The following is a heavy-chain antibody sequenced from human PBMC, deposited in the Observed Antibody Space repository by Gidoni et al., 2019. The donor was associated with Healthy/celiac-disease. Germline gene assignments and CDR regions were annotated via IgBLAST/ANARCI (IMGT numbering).Heavy chain of an antibody. CDR3: ARELEPVRGAYYYYGMDV. D-gene: IGHD3-10*01. J-gene: IGHJ6*02. CDR1: GFTFSSYW. Sequence: EVQLVESGGGLVQPGGSLRLSCAASGFTFSSYWMSWVRQAPGKGLEWVANIKQDGSEKYYVDSVKGRFTISRDNAKNSLYLQMNSLRAEDTAVYYCARELEPVRGAYYYYGMDVWGQGTTVTVSS. CDR2: IKQDGSEK. V-gene: IGHV3-7*01.